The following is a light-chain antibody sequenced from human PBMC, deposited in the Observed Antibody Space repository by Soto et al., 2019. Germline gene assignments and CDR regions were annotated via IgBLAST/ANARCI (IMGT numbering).Light chain of an antibody. V-gene: IGKV1-39*01. CDR1: QNINTY. CDR2: AAS. CDR3: QLSHSTPLM. Sequence: DIQMTQSPSSLSASVGDRVTITCRASQNINTYLNWYQQKPGKAPKLLIYAASALRSGAPSRFSGSGSGTDFTLTISSLQPEDCATYYCQLSHSTPLMFGQGTKVDIK. J-gene: IGKJ1*01.